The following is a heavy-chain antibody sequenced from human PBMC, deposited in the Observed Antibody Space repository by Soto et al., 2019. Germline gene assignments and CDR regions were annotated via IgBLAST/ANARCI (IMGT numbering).Heavy chain of an antibody. CDR3: ARAPGGWFDP. CDR2: IYYSGRT. J-gene: IGHJ5*02. Sequence: PSQTLSLTCTVSGVSISSGDYYWSWVRQPPGKGLEWIGYIYYSGRTYYDPSLKSRVTISVDTSKNQFSLKLSSVTAADTAVYYSARAPGGWFDPWGQGPLLNVSS. D-gene: IGHD3-16*01. CDR1: GVSISSGDYY. V-gene: IGHV4-30-4*01.